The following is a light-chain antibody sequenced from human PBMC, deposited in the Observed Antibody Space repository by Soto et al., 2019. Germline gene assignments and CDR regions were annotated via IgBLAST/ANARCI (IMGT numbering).Light chain of an antibody. J-gene: IGLJ2*01. CDR3: WSYAGNTIFV. CDR2: EGS. Sequence: QSALTQPASVSGSPGQSITISCTGANNDVGGYKLVSWYQQHPGKVPTVVIYEGSKRPSGVSNRFSGSKSGNTASLTISGLQAEDEAYYYCWSYAGNTIFVFGGGTKLTVL. CDR1: NNDVGGYKL. V-gene: IGLV2-23*03.